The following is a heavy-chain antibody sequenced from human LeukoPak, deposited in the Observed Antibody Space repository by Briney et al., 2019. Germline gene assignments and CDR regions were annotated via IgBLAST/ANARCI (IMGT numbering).Heavy chain of an antibody. CDR3: ARDNSHGSGSYSD. CDR2: INWNGGST. V-gene: IGHV3-20*04. Sequence: PGGSLRLSWAASGFTFDDYGMSWVRQDPGKGLELVSGINWNGGSTGYADSVKGRFTISRDNAKNSLYLQMNSLRAEDTALYYCARDNSHGSGSYSDWGQGTLVTVSS. J-gene: IGHJ4*02. D-gene: IGHD3-10*01. CDR1: GFTFDDYG.